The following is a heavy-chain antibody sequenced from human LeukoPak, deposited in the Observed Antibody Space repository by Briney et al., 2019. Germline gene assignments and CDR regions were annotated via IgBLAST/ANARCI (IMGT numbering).Heavy chain of an antibody. CDR1: GLTFNSYA. D-gene: IGHD3-22*01. CDR2: ISYDGSNK. CDR3: ARDLRYYDTSGYYPDY. Sequence: GGSLRLSCAASGLTFNSYAMHWVRQAPGKGLEWVAVISYDGSNKYYADSVKGRFTISRDNSKNTLYLQMNSLRAEDTAVYYCARDLRYYDTSGYYPDYWGQGTLVTVSS. J-gene: IGHJ4*02. V-gene: IGHV3-30-3*01.